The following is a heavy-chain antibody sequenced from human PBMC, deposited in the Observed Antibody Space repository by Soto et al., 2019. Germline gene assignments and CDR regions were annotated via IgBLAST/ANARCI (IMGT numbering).Heavy chain of an antibody. J-gene: IGHJ6*02. CDR1: GFTFTSSA. Sequence: QMQLVQSGPEVKKPGTSVKVSCKASGFTFTSSAVQWVRQARGQRLEWIGWIVVGSGNTNYAQKFQERVTITRDMSTSTADMELSRLRSEDTAVYYCAAGELELRYYYYGMDVWGQGTTVTVSS. D-gene: IGHD1-7*01. CDR2: IVVGSGNT. CDR3: AAGELELRYYYYGMDV. V-gene: IGHV1-58*01.